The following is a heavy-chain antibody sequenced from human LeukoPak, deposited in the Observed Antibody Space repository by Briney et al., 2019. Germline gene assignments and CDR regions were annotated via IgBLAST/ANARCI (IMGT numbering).Heavy chain of an antibody. J-gene: IGHJ5*02. Sequence: GASVKVSCKASGYTFSGYYMHWVRQAPGQGLEWMGWINPNSGGTNYAQKFLGRVTMTRDTSISTAYMELSRLRSDDTAVYYCARGFGSLGSGFDPWGQGTLVTVSS. D-gene: IGHD1-26*01. CDR2: INPNSGGT. CDR3: ARGFGSLGSGFDP. V-gene: IGHV1-2*02. CDR1: GYTFSGYY.